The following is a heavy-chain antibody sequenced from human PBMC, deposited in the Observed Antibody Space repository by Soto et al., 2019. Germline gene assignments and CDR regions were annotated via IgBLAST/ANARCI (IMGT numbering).Heavy chain of an antibody. Sequence: AGGSLRLSCAASGFTFSNAWMSWVRQAPGKGLEWVGRIKSKTDGGTTDYAAPVKGRFTISRDDSKNTLYLQMNSLKTEDTAVYYCTTEVRGVPYGMDVWGQGTTVTVSS. CDR3: TTEVRGVPYGMDV. D-gene: IGHD3-10*01. CDR1: GFTFSNAW. CDR2: IKSKTDGGTT. J-gene: IGHJ6*02. V-gene: IGHV3-15*01.